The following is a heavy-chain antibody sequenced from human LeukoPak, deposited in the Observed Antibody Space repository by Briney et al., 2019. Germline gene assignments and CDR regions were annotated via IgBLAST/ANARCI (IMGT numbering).Heavy chain of an antibody. D-gene: IGHD2-2*03. CDR1: GFTFSSYA. V-gene: IGHV3-23*01. CDR3: AKVSVDIVVVSPAFDI. CDR2: ISGSGGST. J-gene: IGHJ3*02. Sequence: GGSLRLSCAASGFTFSSYAMSWVRQAPGKGLEWVSAISGSGGSTYYADPVKGRFTISRDNSKNTLYLQMNSLRAEDTAVYYCAKVSVDIVVVSPAFDIWGQGTMVTVSS.